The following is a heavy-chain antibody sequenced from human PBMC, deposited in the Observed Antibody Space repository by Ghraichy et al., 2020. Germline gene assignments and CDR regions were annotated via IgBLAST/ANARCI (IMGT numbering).Heavy chain of an antibody. V-gene: IGHV3-23*01. CDR2: IRGSGDST. Sequence: GGSLRLSCAASGFTFSSYAMSWVRQAPGKGLEWVSAIRGSGDSTYYADSVKGRFTISRDNSKNTLYLQMNSLRAEDTAVYYCAKLVGYFWGSYRASKYYFDYWGQGTLVTVSS. J-gene: IGHJ4*02. D-gene: IGHD3-16*01. CDR1: GFTFSSYA. CDR3: AKLVGYFWGSYRASKYYFDY.